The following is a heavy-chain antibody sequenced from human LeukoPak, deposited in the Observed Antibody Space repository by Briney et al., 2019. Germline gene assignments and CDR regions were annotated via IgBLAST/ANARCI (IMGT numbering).Heavy chain of an antibody. D-gene: IGHD6-13*01. CDR3: ATDRGAAAPFDP. V-gene: IGHV1-24*01. Sequence: ASVNVSCKVSGYTLTELSMHWVRQAPGKGLEWMGGFDPEDGETIYAQKFQGRVTMTEDTSTDTAYMELSSLRSEDTAVYYCATDRGAAAPFDPWGQGTLVTVSS. J-gene: IGHJ5*02. CDR1: GYTLTELS. CDR2: FDPEDGET.